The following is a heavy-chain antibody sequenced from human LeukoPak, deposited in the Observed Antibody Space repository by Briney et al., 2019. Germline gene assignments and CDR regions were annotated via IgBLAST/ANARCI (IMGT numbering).Heavy chain of an antibody. CDR1: GYTFASYF. D-gene: IGHD1-26*01. V-gene: IGHV1-46*01. Sequence: ASVKVSCKASGYTFASYFIHWVRQAPGQGLEWMGIINPSGGRTSYAQKFQGRVTMTRDTSISTAYMELSRLRSDDTAVYYCARGLVGATEIDYWGQGTLVTVSS. J-gene: IGHJ4*02. CDR2: INPSGGRT. CDR3: ARGLVGATEIDY.